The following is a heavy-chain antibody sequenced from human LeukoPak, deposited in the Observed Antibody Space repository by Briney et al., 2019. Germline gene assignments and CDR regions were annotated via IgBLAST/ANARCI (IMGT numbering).Heavy chain of an antibody. Sequence: SETLSLTCTVSGYSISSGYFWGWIRQPPGKGLECIGTIYHSGSTYYNPSLKSRVTISVDTSKNQFSLKLNSVTAADTAVYYCARIYSSSWFLNWFDPWGQGTLVTVSS. J-gene: IGHJ5*02. CDR3: ARIYSSSWFLNWFDP. V-gene: IGHV4-38-2*02. D-gene: IGHD6-13*01. CDR1: GYSISSGYF. CDR2: IYHSGST.